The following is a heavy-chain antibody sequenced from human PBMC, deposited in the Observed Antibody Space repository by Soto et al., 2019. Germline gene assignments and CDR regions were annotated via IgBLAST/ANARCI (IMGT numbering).Heavy chain of an antibody. D-gene: IGHD2-2*01. J-gene: IGHJ5*02. CDR3: ARARDIVVVPAASQSYWFDP. Sequence: ASVQVSCQASGYTFTGYYMHWVRQAPGQGLEWMGWINPNSGGTNYAQKFQGWVTMTRDTSISTAYMELSRLRSDDTAVYYCARARDIVVVPAASQSYWFDPWGQGTLVTSPQ. V-gene: IGHV1-2*04. CDR2: INPNSGGT. CDR1: GYTFTGYY.